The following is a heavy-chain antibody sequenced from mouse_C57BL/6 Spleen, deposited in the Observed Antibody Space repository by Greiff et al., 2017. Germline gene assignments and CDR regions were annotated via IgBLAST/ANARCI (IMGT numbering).Heavy chain of an antibody. V-gene: IGHV1-53*01. Sequence: QVQLQQPGTELVKPGASVKLSCKASGYTFPSYWMPWVKQRPGQGLEWIGNINPSNGGTNYNEKFKSKATLTVDKSSSTAYMQLSSLTSEDSAVXYCARYDGSSYFDYWGQGTTLTVSS. CDR2: INPSNGGT. J-gene: IGHJ2*01. CDR1: GYTFPSYW. D-gene: IGHD1-1*01. CDR3: ARYDGSSYFDY.